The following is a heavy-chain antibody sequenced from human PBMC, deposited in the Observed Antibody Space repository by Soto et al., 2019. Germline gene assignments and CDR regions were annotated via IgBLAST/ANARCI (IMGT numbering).Heavy chain of an antibody. CDR2: IYYSGST. Sequence: QVQLQESGPGLVKPSQTLSLTCTVSGGSISSGGYYWSWIRQHPGKGLEWIGYIYYSGSTYYNPSLKSRVTISEAPSKNQSSLKLSSVTAADTAVYYCARRRGGGDFDYWGQGTLVTVSS. CDR3: ARRRGGGDFDY. CDR1: GGSISSGGYY. D-gene: IGHD2-15*01. V-gene: IGHV4-31*03. J-gene: IGHJ4*02.